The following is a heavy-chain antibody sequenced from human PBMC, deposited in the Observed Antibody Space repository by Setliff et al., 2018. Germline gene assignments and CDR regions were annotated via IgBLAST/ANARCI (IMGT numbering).Heavy chain of an antibody. CDR1: GGSISSGSYY. Sequence: SETLSLTCTVSGGSISSGSYYWSWIRQPAGKGLEWIGHIYTSGSTYYNPSLKSRVTISVDTSKNQFSLKLSSVTAADTAVYYCARGRRAAVSWFDPWGQGTLVTVSS. CDR2: IYTSGST. D-gene: IGHD6-13*01. V-gene: IGHV4-61*09. CDR3: ARGRRAAVSWFDP. J-gene: IGHJ5*02.